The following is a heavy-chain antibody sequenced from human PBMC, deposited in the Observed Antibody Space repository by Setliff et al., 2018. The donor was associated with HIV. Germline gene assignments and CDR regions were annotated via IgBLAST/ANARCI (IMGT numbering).Heavy chain of an antibody. CDR1: GYAISSGYY. V-gene: IGHV4-38-2*01. J-gene: IGHJ4*02. CDR2: ISYSGTT. Sequence: LSLTCAVTGYAISSGYYWGWFRQSPGGGLEWIATISYSGTTYYSPSLNSRVTVSADTSKNQFSLRLSSVTAADTAVYYCQVTIGYWGQGIQVTVSS. D-gene: IGHD3-10*01. CDR3: QVTIGY.